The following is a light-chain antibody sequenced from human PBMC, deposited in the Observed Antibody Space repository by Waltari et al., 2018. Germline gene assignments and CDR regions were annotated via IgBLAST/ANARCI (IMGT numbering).Light chain of an antibody. CDR1: PRISRY. V-gene: IGKV3-20*01. CDR3: QNHERLPAM. Sequence: SVRATPRISRYLAWYPRRPRHAPRLRSYAASSRATGIPDRFSGSGAGTDFSLTISRLEPEDFAVYYCQNHERLPAMFGQGTKVEIK. CDR2: AAS. J-gene: IGKJ1*01.